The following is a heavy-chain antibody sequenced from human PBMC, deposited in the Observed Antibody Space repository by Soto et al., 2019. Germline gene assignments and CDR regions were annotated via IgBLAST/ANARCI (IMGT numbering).Heavy chain of an antibody. Sequence: GGSLRLSCAASGFTFSSYAMSWVRQAPGKGLEWVSAISGSGGSTYYADSVKGRFTISRDNSKNTLYLQMNSLRAEDTAVYYCAKDVPDIVVVPAATFFDYWGQGTLVTVSS. V-gene: IGHV3-23*01. CDR2: ISGSGGST. J-gene: IGHJ4*02. CDR1: GFTFSSYA. D-gene: IGHD2-2*01. CDR3: AKDVPDIVVVPAATFFDY.